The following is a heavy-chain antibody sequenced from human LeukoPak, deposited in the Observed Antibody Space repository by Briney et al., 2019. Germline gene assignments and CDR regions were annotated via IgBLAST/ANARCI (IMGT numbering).Heavy chain of an antibody. V-gene: IGHV3-53*01. J-gene: IGHJ4*02. CDR1: GFTVSRNY. CDR2: LYSGGST. CDR3: ARGRDSAYDWWYLDY. Sequence: GGSLRLSCAASGFTVSRNYMSWLRQAPGKGLEGVSGLYSGGSTNYADSVKGRFTISRDNSKNTLYLQMNSLRAEDTAVYYCARGRDSAYDWWYLDYWGQGTVVTVSS. D-gene: IGHD5-12*01.